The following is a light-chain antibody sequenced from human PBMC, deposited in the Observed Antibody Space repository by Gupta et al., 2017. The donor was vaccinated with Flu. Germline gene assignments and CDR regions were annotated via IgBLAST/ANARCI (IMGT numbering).Light chain of an antibody. Sequence: ASLSVSPGQRATLSCRTSQSVGADLAWYQQKPGQAPRLLIYDASTRASGSPDRFRGSGSGTDFTLTIGSLQSEDSGVYFCQQYSHWPPLTFGGGTKVEI. CDR1: QSVGAD. CDR3: QQYSHWPPLT. J-gene: IGKJ4*01. CDR2: DAS. V-gene: IGKV3-15*01.